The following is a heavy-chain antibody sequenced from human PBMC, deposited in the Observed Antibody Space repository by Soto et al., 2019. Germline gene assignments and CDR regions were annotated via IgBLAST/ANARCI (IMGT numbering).Heavy chain of an antibody. V-gene: IGHV3-72*01. Sequence: GESLKISCAASGFTFSDHCMDWVRQAPGKELEWVGRIRNKADSYATEYAASVKGRFSISRDDSNSAYLQMNSLKTEDTAVYYCARGGLNTYDFWGQGTLVTVSS. CDR1: GFTFSDHC. J-gene: IGHJ4*02. CDR3: ARGGLNTYDF. CDR2: IRNKADSYAT. D-gene: IGHD3-10*01.